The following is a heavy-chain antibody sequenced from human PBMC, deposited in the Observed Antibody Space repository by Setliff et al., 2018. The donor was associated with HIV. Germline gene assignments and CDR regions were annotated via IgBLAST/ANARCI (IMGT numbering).Heavy chain of an antibody. J-gene: IGHJ4*02. CDR1: GFTFSSYA. V-gene: IGHV3-7*01. CDR2: IRQDGSEK. CDR3: ARDLITQWEPAY. Sequence: GGSLRLSCAASGFTFSSYAMSWVRQAPGKGLECVANIRQDGSEKFYVDSVKGRFTISRDNAKNSLYLQMNSLRAEDTAVYYCARDLITQWEPAYWGQGTLVTVSS. D-gene: IGHD1-26*01.